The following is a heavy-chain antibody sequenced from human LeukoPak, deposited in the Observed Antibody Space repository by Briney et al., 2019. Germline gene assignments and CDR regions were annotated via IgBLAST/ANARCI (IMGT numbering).Heavy chain of an antibody. D-gene: IGHD3-22*01. CDR2: IYSNNST. CDR1: GSTVSRNN. Sequence: GGSLRLSCAASGSTVSRNNMTWVRQAPGEGLEWVSVIYSNNSTYYAGSVKGRFTISRDSSKNTLYLQMNSLRVEDTAIYYCARGITMMIVAPGYWGQGTLVTVSS. V-gene: IGHV3-53*01. CDR3: ARGITMMIVAPGY. J-gene: IGHJ4*02.